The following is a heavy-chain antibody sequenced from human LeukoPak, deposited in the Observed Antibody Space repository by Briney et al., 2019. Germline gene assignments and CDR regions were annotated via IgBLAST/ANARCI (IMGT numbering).Heavy chain of an antibody. J-gene: IGHJ6*03. CDR2: IIPIFGTA. CDR3: ARGGIVPTYYYYMDV. CDR1: GGTFSSYA. D-gene: IGHD2-2*01. Sequence: SVKVSCKASGGTFSSYAISWVRRAPGQGFEWMGGIIPIFGTANYAQKFQGRVTITTDESTSTAYMELSSLRSEDTAVYYCARGGIVPTYYYYMDVWGKGTTVTVSS. V-gene: IGHV1-69*05.